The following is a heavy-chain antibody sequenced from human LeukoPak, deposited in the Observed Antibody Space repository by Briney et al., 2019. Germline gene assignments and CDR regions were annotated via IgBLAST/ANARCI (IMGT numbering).Heavy chain of an antibody. Sequence: GGSLRLSCAASGFTFSSYWMHWVRQAPGKGLVWVSRINSGGSSTTYADSVKGRFTISRDNAKNTLNLQMNSLRVEDTAVHYCAREGGYYDSSGYAPNSDYWGQGTLVTVSS. V-gene: IGHV3-74*01. D-gene: IGHD3-22*01. CDR3: AREGGYYDSSGYAPNSDY. J-gene: IGHJ4*02. CDR1: GFTFSSYW. CDR2: INSGGSST.